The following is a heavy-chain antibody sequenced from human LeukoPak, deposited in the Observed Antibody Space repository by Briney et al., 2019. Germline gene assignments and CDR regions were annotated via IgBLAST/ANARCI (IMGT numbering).Heavy chain of an antibody. J-gene: IGHJ4*02. CDR1: GGSISSYY. Sequence: SETLSLTCTVSGGSISSYYWSWIRQPPGKGLEWIGYIYYSGSTNYNPSLKNRVTISVDTSKNQFSLKLSSVTAADTAVYYCARDGQLGVQDYWGQGTLVTVSS. CDR3: ARDGQLGVQDY. CDR2: IYYSGST. V-gene: IGHV4-59*01. D-gene: IGHD6-13*01.